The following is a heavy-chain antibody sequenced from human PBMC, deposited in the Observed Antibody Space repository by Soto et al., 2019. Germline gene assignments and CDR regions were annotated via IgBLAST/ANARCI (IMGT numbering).Heavy chain of an antibody. J-gene: IGHJ4*02. V-gene: IGHV3-72*01. CDR2: SRDKAQGYST. CDR3: VRATYFSDSSGYTRCFDS. D-gene: IGHD3-22*01. Sequence: GGSLRLSCGGSVFTLSYHYIGWVRQAPGKGLEWVGRSRDKAQGYSTAYAASVKGRFTTSRDESKKSVYLQMNSLKTEDTAVYYCVRATYFSDSSGYTRCFDSWGQGTLVTVSS. CDR1: VFTLSYHY.